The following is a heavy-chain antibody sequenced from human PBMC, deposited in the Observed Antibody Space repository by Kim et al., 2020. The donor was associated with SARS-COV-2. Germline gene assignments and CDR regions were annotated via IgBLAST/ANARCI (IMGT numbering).Heavy chain of an antibody. D-gene: IGHD3-10*01. J-gene: IGHJ4*02. V-gene: IGHV1-46*01. CDR3: ARDAVRGVIFRAGNHYFDY. CDR1: GYTFTSYY. CDR2: INPSGGST. Sequence: ASVKVSCKASGYTFTSYYMHWVRQAPGQGLEWMGIINPSGGSTSYAQKFQGRVTMTRDTSTSTVYMELSSLRSEDTAVYYCARDAVRGVIFRAGNHYFDYWGQGTLVTVSS.